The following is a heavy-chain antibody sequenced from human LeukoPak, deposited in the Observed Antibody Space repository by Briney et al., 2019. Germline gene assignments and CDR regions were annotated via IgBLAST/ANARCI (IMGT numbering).Heavy chain of an antibody. D-gene: IGHD6-6*01. CDR3: AKDSVPSSSSSAPDY. CDR1: GFTFSSYA. J-gene: IGHJ4*02. Sequence: SGGSLRLSCAASGFTFSSYAMSWVRQAPGKGLEWVSAISGSGGSTYYADSVKGRFTISRDNSKNTLYLQMNSLRVEDTAVYYCAKDSVPSSSSSAPDYWGQGTLVTVSS. V-gene: IGHV3-23*01. CDR2: ISGSGGST.